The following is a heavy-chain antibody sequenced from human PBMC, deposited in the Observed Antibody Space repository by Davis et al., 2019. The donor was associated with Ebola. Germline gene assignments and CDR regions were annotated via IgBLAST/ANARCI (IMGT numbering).Heavy chain of an antibody. CDR1: GFTFSSYG. V-gene: IGHV3-30*18. D-gene: IGHD3-10*01. CDR2: ISYDGSNK. Sequence: GESLKISCAASGFTFSSYGMHWVRQAPGKGLEWVAGISYDGSNKYYADSVKGRFTISRDNSKNTLYLQMNSLRAEDTAVYYCAKVGGAVGYWGQGTLVTVSS. CDR3: AKVGGAVGY. J-gene: IGHJ4*02.